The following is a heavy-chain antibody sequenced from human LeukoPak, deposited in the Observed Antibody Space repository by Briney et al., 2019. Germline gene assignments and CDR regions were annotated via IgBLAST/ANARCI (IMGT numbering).Heavy chain of an antibody. CDR1: GFTFSNYA. V-gene: IGHV3-30*07. J-gene: IGHJ6*03. CDR3: ARARGIDDSSGYYSNYYMDV. D-gene: IGHD3-22*01. CDR2: ISYDGSNK. Sequence: GGSLRLSCAASGFTFSNYAMHWVRQAPGKGLEWVAVISYDGSNKYYADSVKGRFTISRDNSKNTLYLQMNSLRAEDTAVYYCARARGIDDSSGYYSNYYMDVWGKGTTVTISS.